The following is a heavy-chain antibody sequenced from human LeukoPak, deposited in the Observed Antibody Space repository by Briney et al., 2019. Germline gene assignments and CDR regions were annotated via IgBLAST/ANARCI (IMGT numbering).Heavy chain of an antibody. D-gene: IGHD6-6*01. CDR1: GYTLTELS. V-gene: IGHV1-18*01. J-gene: IGHJ5*02. CDR3: ARDAPYSSSTFDP. Sequence: GASVKVSCKVSGYTLTELSMHWVRQAPGQGLEWMGWISAYNGNTNYAQKLQGRVTMNTHTSTSTAYMELRSLRSDDTAVYYCARDAPYSSSTFDPWGQGTLVTVSS. CDR2: ISAYNGNT.